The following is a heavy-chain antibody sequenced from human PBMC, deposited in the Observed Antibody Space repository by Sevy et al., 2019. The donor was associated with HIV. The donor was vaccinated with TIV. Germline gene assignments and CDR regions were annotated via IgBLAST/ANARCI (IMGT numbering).Heavy chain of an antibody. V-gene: IGHV1-18*01. CDR3: ARDPLLAAAGMGYFDY. D-gene: IGHD6-13*01. Sequence: ASVKVSCKASGYTFTSYGISWVRQAPGQGLEWMGWISAYNGNTNYAQKLQGRVTMTTDTSTSTAYMELRSLRSDDTAVYYCARDPLLAAAGMGYFDYWGQGTLVTVSS. CDR2: ISAYNGNT. CDR1: GYTFTSYG. J-gene: IGHJ4*02.